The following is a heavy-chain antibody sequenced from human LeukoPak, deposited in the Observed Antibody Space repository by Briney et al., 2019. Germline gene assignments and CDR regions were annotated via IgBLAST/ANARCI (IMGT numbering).Heavy chain of an antibody. D-gene: IGHD2-15*01. Sequence: SSETLSLTCAVYGGSFSGYYWSWIRQPPGKGLEWIGEINHSGSTNYNPSLKSRVTISVDTSKNQFSLKLSSVTAADTAVYYCARGRVYCSGGSCYLDYYYMDVWGKGTTVTISS. CDR2: INHSGST. CDR1: GGSFSGYY. V-gene: IGHV4-34*01. J-gene: IGHJ6*03. CDR3: ARGRVYCSGGSCYLDYYYMDV.